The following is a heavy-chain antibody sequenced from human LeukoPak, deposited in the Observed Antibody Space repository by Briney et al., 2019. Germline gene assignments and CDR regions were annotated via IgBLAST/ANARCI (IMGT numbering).Heavy chain of an antibody. CDR3: ASTAPYCSGGSCYGGLGGP. CDR2: INHSGST. CDR1: GGSFSGYY. Sequence: SETLSLTCAVYGGSFSGYYWSWIRQPPGKGLGWIGEINHSGSTNYNPSLKSRVTISVDTSKNQFSLKLSSVTAADTAVYYCASTAPYCSGGSCYGGLGGPWGQGTLVTVSS. D-gene: IGHD2-15*01. J-gene: IGHJ5*02. V-gene: IGHV4-34*01.